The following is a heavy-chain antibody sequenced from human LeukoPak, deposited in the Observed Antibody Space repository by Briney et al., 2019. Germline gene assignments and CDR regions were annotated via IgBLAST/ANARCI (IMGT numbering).Heavy chain of an antibody. Sequence: SEALSLTCAVYGGSFRGYYWSWIRQPPGKGLEWIGEINHSGSSNYNPSLKSRVTISLDTSKNQFSLNLSSVTAADTAVYYRAREGYCSGTSCYNFNYWGQGTLVTVSS. V-gene: IGHV4-34*01. CDR1: GGSFRGYY. CDR3: AREGYCSGTSCYNFNY. CDR2: INHSGSS. D-gene: IGHD2-2*02. J-gene: IGHJ4*02.